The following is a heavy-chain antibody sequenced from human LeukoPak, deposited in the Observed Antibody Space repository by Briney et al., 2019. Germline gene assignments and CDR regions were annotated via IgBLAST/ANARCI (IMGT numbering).Heavy chain of an antibody. CDR3: ASGYCSGGSCYLDY. D-gene: IGHD2-15*01. CDR1: GGSISSCGYS. J-gene: IGHJ4*02. CDR2: IYHSGST. Sequence: SQTLSLTCAVSGGSISSCGYSWSWIRQPPGKGLEWIGYIYHSGSTYYNPSLKSLVTISVDRSKNQFSLKLSSVTAADTAVYYCASGYCSGGSCYLDYWGQGTLVTVSS. V-gene: IGHV4-30-2*01.